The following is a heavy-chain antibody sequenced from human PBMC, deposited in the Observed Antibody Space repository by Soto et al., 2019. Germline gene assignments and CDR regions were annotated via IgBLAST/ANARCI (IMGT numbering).Heavy chain of an antibody. CDR1: GFTFSNYS. V-gene: IGHV3-48*02. J-gene: IGHJ4*02. CDR3: ARSRGGPFDY. Sequence: EVQLVESGGGLVQPGGSLRLSCAASGFTFSNYSMNWVRQAPGKGLVWVSYIRSSNSIIYYADSVKGRFSISRDNAKNSLYLQMNSLRDEDTAVYYCARSRGGPFDYWGQGTLVTVSS. CDR2: IRSSNSII. D-gene: IGHD6-25*01.